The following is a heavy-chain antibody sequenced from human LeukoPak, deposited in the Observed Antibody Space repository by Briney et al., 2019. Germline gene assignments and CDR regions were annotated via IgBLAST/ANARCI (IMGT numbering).Heavy chain of an antibody. D-gene: IGHD5-24*01. CDR2: ISSSSSVI. V-gene: IGHV3-48*04. Sequence: GSLRLSCAASGFTFSSYSMNWVRQTPGKGLEWVSYISSSSSVIYYADSVKGRFTISRDNAKNSLYLQMNSLRAEDTAVYYCARDQRDGYNYPDYWGQGTLVTVSS. CDR1: GFTFSSYS. J-gene: IGHJ4*02. CDR3: ARDQRDGYNYPDY.